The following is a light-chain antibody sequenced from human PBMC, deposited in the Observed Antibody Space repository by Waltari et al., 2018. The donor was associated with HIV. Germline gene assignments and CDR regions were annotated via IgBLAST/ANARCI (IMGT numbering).Light chain of an antibody. CDR1: SSNIGSNY. J-gene: IGLJ2*01. Sequence: QSVLTQPPSASGTPGHRVPNSSSGCSSNIGSNYLYRYQHPPGTPPQLLFYRNNQRPAVVTDRFSGSKSGTSAFLAFGGLASEDEADYYCAAWGDSLSGVVFGGGTKLTVL. CDR3: AAWGDSLSGVV. V-gene: IGLV1-47*01. CDR2: RNN.